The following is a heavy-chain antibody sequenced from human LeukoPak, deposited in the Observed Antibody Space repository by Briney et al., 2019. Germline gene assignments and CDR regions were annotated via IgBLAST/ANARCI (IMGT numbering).Heavy chain of an antibody. CDR1: GGSISSSGYY. V-gene: IGHV4-39*07. D-gene: IGHD6-13*01. Sequence: SETLSLTCSVSGGSISSSGYYWGWIRQPPGKGLEWIGSIYYSGSSDYNPSLKSRVTISVDTSKNQLSLKLSSVTAADTAVYYCARGLSRSSSWYVHWFDPWGQGTLVTVSS. CDR2: IYYSGSS. J-gene: IGHJ5*02. CDR3: ARGLSRSSSWYVHWFDP.